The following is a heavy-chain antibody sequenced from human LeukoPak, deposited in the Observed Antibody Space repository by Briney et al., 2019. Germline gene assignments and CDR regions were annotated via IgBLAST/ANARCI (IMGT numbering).Heavy chain of an antibody. CDR2: INSAGSRI. Sequence: GGSLRLSCAASGFTLSDYWMHWVRQAPGKGLVWVSRINSAGSRIIYADSVKGRFTISRDNAKNTVYLQMNSLRADDTAVYFCARAPQIGFSGFDKNYWGQGTLVTVSS. V-gene: IGHV3-74*01. D-gene: IGHD5-12*01. CDR1: GFTLSDYW. CDR3: ARAPQIGFSGFDKNY. J-gene: IGHJ4*02.